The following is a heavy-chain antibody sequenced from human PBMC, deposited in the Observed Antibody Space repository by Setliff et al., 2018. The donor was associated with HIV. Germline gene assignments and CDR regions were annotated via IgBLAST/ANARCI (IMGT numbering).Heavy chain of an antibody. V-gene: IGHV1-18*01. CDR1: DYPFSNFG. D-gene: IGHD2-15*01. CDR3: TRGSGPRVVVAAPFDY. Sequence: ASVKVSCKASDYPFSNFGISWVRQAPGQGLEWMAWINVYNGDTNFAQKFQGRVTMTADTSTRTAYLELRTLRSDDTAVYYCTRGSGPRVVVAAPFDYWGQGTLVTV. CDR2: INVYNGDT. J-gene: IGHJ4*02.